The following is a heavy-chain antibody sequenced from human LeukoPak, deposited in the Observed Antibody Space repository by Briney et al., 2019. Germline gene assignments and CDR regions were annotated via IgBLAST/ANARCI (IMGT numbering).Heavy chain of an antibody. CDR1: GFTFSSYA. J-gene: IGHJ4*02. D-gene: IGHD3-22*01. V-gene: IGHV3-53*01. CDR3: ARVYYDHVYFDY. CDR2: IYSGDST. Sequence: PGGSLRLSCAASGFTFSSYAMHWVRQAPGKGLEWVSVIYSGDSTYYADSVKGRFTISRDNSKNTLYLQMNSLRAEDTAVYFCARVYYDHVYFDYWGQGTLVTVSS.